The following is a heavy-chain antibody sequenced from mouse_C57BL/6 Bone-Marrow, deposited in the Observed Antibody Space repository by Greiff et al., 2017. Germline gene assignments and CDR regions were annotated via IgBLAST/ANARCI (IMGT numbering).Heavy chain of an antibody. J-gene: IGHJ2*01. CDR1: GFNIKDDY. V-gene: IGHV14-4*01. D-gene: IGHD2-12*01. CDR3: TPYYSLDY. Sequence: EVQLQESGAELVRPGASVKLSCTASGFNIKDDYMHWVKQRPEQGLEWIGWIDPENGDTEYASKFQGKATITADTSSNTAYLQLSSLTSEDTAVYYCTPYYSLDYWFQGTTLTVSS. CDR2: IDPENGDT.